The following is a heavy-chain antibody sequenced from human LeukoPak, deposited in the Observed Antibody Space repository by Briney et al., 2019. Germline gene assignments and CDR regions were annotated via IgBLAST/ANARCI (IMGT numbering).Heavy chain of an antibody. Sequence: PSEILSLTCAVSGGSMSRYYWSWIRQPPGKGLEWIGYIFYSGSSNYNPSLKSRVTISVDTSKNQFSLNLSSVTAADTAVYYCARTLDCSRSSCSYGMDVWGQGTTVTVPS. CDR3: ARTLDCSRSSCSYGMDV. CDR1: GGSMSRYY. J-gene: IGHJ6*02. V-gene: IGHV4-59*08. CDR2: IFYSGSS. D-gene: IGHD2-2*01.